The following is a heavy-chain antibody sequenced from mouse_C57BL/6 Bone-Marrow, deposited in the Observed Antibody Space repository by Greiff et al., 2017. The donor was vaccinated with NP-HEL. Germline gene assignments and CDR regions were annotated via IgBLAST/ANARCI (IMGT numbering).Heavy chain of an antibody. CDR1: GYTFTSYG. D-gene: IGHD3-2*02. V-gene: IGHV1-81*01. J-gene: IGHJ4*01. Sequence: VKLMESGAELARPGASVKLSCKASGYTFTSYGISWVKQRTGQGLEWIGEIYPRSGNTYYNEKFKGKATLTADKSSSTAYMELRSLTSEDSAVYFCARVYLRGYAMDYWGQGTSVTVSS. CDR3: ARVYLRGYAMDY. CDR2: IYPRSGNT.